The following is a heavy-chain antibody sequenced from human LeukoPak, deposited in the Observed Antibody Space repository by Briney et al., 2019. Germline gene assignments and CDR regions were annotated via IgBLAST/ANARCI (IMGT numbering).Heavy chain of an antibody. CDR2: IYSGGRT. D-gene: IGHD3-22*01. CDR1: GFTVSSNY. J-gene: IGHJ5*02. Sequence: GGSLRLSCAASGFTVSSNYMSWVRQAPGKGLEWVSVIYSGGRTYYADSVKGRFTISRDNSKNTLYLQMNSVRAEDTAVYYCARAQYYYDSSGYLNWFDPWGQGTLVTVSS. V-gene: IGHV3-66*02. CDR3: ARAQYYYDSSGYLNWFDP.